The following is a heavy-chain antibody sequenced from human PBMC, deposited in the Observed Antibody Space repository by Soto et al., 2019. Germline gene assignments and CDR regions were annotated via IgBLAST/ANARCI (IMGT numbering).Heavy chain of an antibody. CDR3: ARYFYKSSAYPTDAGLNYYYYGLDV. CDR1: GGTFSNYA. CDR2: IIPIFDTA. D-gene: IGHD3-22*01. J-gene: IGHJ6*02. V-gene: IGHV1-69*01. Sequence: QVQLVQSGAEVKKPGSSVKVSCEASGGTFSNYAMSWVRRAPGQGLEWMGGIIPIFDTANYAQKFQGRVTFTADESTSTVYMELSSLRSEDTPVYYCARYFYKSSAYPTDAGLNYYYYGLDVWGQGTTVTVSS.